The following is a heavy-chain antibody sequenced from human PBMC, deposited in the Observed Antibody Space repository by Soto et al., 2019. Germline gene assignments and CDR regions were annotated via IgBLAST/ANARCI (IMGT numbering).Heavy chain of an antibody. D-gene: IGHD3-16*01. J-gene: IGHJ1*01. V-gene: IGHV2-5*02. CDR1: GFSLSTSGVG. Sequence: QITLKESGPTLVKPTQTLTLTCTFSGFSLSTSGVGVGWIRQPPGKALEWLALIYWDDDKRYSPSLKSRLTITKDTSKNQVVLTMANMDPVDIAAYYCTHPQSLGIQDWGQGNLVTVSS. CDR3: THPQSLGIQD. CDR2: IYWDDDK.